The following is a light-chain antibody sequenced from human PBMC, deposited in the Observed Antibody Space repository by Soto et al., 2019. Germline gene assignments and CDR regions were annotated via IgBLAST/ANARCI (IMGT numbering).Light chain of an antibody. CDR2: AAS. V-gene: IGKV1-9*01. J-gene: IGKJ4*01. Sequence: DIQLTQSPFSLSASVVGRDTNPLPASQGISSYLAWYQQKPGKAPKLLIYAASTLQSGVPSRFSGSGSGTDFTLTISSLQPEDFATYYCQQLNSYPPTFGGGTKVDIK. CDR1: QGISSY. CDR3: QQLNSYPPT.